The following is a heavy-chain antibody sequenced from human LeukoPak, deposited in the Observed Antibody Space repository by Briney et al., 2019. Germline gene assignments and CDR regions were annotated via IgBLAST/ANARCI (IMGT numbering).Heavy chain of an antibody. J-gene: IGHJ4*02. V-gene: IGHV3-21*01. D-gene: IGHD4-17*01. Sequence: GGSLRLSGAASGFTFSSYSMNWVRQAPGKGLEWVSSISSSSYIYYADSVKGRFTISRDNAKNSLYLQMNSLRAEDTAVYYSARDTTVTRLFDYWGQGTLVTVSS. CDR3: ARDTTVTRLFDY. CDR2: ISSSSYI. CDR1: GFTFSSYS.